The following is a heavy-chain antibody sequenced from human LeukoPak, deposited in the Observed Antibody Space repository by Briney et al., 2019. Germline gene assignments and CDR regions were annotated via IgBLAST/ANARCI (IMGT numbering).Heavy chain of an antibody. CDR1: GFIFSDYA. CDR2: ISINGRNT. Sequence: GGSLRLSCLGSGFIFSDYAMHWVRQAPGKGLEFVSSISINGRNTYYPEPVKGRFTISRDNSKDTLYLQMISLKIEDTAVYYRVGGAKWGTPRGPCFSRGHGTLVTVSS. J-gene: IGHJ5*01. D-gene: IGHD1/OR15-1a*01. V-gene: IGHV3-64D*06. CDR3: VGGAKWGTPRGPCFS.